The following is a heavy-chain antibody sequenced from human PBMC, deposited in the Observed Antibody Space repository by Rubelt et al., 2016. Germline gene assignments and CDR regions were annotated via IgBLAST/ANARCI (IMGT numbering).Heavy chain of an antibody. CDR3: AKDYGDYVRVWFDP. D-gene: IGHD4-17*01. CDR2: IYSGGDT. V-gene: IGHV3-66*01. J-gene: IGHJ5*02. Sequence: GESGGGLVQPGGSLRLSCAASGFTVGNNFMNWVRQAPGKGLEWVSLIYSGGDTYYADSVKGRFTISRDNSKNTLYLQMNSLRAEDTAVYYCAKDYGDYVRVWFDPWGQGTLVTVSS. CDR1: GFTVGNNF.